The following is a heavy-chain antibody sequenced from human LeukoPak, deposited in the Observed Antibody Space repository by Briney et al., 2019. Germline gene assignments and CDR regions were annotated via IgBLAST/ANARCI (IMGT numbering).Heavy chain of an antibody. CDR1: GGSISSHY. CDR2: IYTSGST. J-gene: IGHJ6*03. V-gene: IGHV4-4*09. D-gene: IGHD3-10*01. CDR3: ARLDRFGANYYYMDV. Sequence: SETLSLACTVSGGSISSHYWSWIRQPPEKRLEWIGYIYTSGSTNYHPSLKSRVTISVDTSKNQFSLKLNSVTAADTAVYYCARLDRFGANYYYMDVWGKGTSVTVSS.